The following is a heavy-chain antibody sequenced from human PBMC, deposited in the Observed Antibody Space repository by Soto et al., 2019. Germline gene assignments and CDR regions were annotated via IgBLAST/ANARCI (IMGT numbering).Heavy chain of an antibody. D-gene: IGHD2-15*01. V-gene: IGHV4-38-2*01. CDR3: ARYCDSASCSSGAYYFDY. CDR2: IYHSEST. J-gene: IGHJ4*02. Sequence: QVQLQESGPGLVKPSETLSLTCDVSGYSISSGYYWGWIRQPPGKGLEWIGSIYHSESTYYNPSLKSRVTISVDMPQNQFSLKLNSVTAADTAVYYCARYCDSASCSSGAYYFDYWGQGTLVTVSS. CDR1: GYSISSGYY.